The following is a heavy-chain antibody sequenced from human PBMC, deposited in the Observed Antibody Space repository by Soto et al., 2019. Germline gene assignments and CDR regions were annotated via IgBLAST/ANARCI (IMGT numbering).Heavy chain of an antibody. CDR1: GYTFTSYG. CDR3: ARTTYGDYPYYYYYMDV. D-gene: IGHD4-17*01. V-gene: IGHV1-18*01. J-gene: IGHJ6*03. CDR2: ISAYNGNT. Sequence: QVQLVQSGAEVKKPGASVKVSCKASGYTFTSYGISWVRQAPGQGLEWMGWISAYNGNTNYAQKLQGRVTMTTDTSTSTAYMERRSLRSDDTAVYYCARTTYGDYPYYYYYMDVWGKGTTVTVSS.